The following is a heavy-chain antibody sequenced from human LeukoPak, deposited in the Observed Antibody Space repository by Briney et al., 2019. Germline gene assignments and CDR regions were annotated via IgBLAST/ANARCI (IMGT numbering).Heavy chain of an antibody. CDR1: GGSISSSNYS. Sequence: PSETLSLTCTVSGGSISSSNYSWGWIRQPPGKGLEWIGSIYYSGSTYYNPSLKSRVTISVDASKNQFSLKLSSVTAADTAVYYCARQISWFGAPTHFDYWGQGTLVTVSS. D-gene: IGHD3-10*01. J-gene: IGHJ4*02. CDR3: ARQISWFGAPTHFDY. CDR2: IYYSGST. V-gene: IGHV4-39*01.